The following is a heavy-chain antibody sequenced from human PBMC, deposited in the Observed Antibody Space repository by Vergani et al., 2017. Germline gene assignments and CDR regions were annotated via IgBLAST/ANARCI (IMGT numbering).Heavy chain of an antibody. Sequence: EVRLLESGGDLLQSGESLKISCAASGFSFKDYAMSWVRQAPGKGLEWLGHIRRRSEHYATAYGPSLIGRATISRDDSTNTAYLQLSSLGTDDTAIYFCSAQTQSCHDYWGQGTLVAVSS. CDR1: GFSFKDYA. CDR3: SAQTQSCHDY. D-gene: IGHD3-10*01. CDR2: IRRRSEHYAT. J-gene: IGHJ4*02. V-gene: IGHV3-73*01.